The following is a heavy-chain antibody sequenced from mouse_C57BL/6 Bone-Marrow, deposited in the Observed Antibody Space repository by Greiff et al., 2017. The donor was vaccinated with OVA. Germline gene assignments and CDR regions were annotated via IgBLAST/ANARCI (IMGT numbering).Heavy chain of an antibody. Sequence: EVKVVESGGGLVQPKGSLKLSCAASGFSFNTYAMNWVRQAPGKGMEWVARISSKSNHYATYYAASVKDRFTISRDDSYSMLYLQMNNVKAEDTARYYGRRHGYYAMDYWGQGTAVTVSA. CDR1: GFSFNTYA. CDR3: RRHGYYAMDY. J-gene: IGHJ4*01. CDR2: ISSKSNHYAT. V-gene: IGHV10-1*01.